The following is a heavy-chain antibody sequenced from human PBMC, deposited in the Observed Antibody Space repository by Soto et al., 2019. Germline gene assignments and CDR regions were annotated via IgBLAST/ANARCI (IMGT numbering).Heavy chain of an antibody. CDR3: ARLPLPFYYYYMDV. J-gene: IGHJ6*03. V-gene: IGHV4-39*01. Sequence: SETLSLTCTVSGGSISSSSYYWGWIRQPPGKGLEWIGSIYYSGSTYYNPSLKSRVTISVDTSKNQFSLKLSSVTAADTAVYYCARLPLPFYYYYMDVWGKGTTVTVS. CDR1: GGSISSSSYY. CDR2: IYYSGST.